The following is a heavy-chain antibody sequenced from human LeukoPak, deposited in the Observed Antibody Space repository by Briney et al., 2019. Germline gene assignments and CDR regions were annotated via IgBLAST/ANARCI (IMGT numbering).Heavy chain of an antibody. V-gene: IGHV3-21*01. J-gene: IGHJ4*02. CDR3: AGNQGGNRWTY. D-gene: IGHD3-16*01. CDR2: ISTRSSYI. Sequence: GGSLRLSCAASGFTFSTYSMNWVRQAPGKGLEWVSSISTRSSYIYYVDSVRGRFTISRDNAKKSLYLQMNSLRVEDSAVYYCAGNQGGNRWTYWGQGTLVTVSS. CDR1: GFTFSTYS.